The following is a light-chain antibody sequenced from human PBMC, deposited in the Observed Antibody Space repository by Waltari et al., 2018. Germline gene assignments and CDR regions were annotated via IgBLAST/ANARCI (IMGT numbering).Light chain of an antibody. J-gene: IGKJ2*01. Sequence: AIRITQSPSSLSASTGDRVTITCRASQGISNYLAWYQQKPGKAPELLIYGASTLQSGVPSRFSDSGSETDFTLIISVLQSEDFATYYCQQYYSYPRTFGQGTKLEIK. CDR3: QQYYSYPRT. V-gene: IGKV1-8*01. CDR1: QGISNY. CDR2: GAS.